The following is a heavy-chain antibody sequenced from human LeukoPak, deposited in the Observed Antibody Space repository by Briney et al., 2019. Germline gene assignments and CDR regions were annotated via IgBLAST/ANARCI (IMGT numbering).Heavy chain of an antibody. CDR3: ARPHRPEAFNV. CDR1: GGSFNDSY. CDR2: INHSGNT. J-gene: IGHJ3*01. D-gene: IGHD6-6*01. V-gene: IGHV4-34*01. Sequence: KTSETLSLTCAVYGGSFNDSYWTGIRQPPGKRLEWIGEINHSGNTNYNPSLKSRVTMLVDTPKHQFFLKLTSLTAADTAVYFCARPHRPEAFNVWGQGTMVTVSS.